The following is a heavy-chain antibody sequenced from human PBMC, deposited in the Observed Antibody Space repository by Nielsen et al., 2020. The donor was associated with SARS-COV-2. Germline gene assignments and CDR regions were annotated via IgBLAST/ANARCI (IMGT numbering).Heavy chain of an antibody. J-gene: IGHJ4*02. Sequence: GGSLRLSCAASGFTVSSNYMSWVRQAPGKGLEWVSVIYSGGSTYYADSVKGRFTISRDNSKNTLYLQMNSLRAEDTAVYYCARVGWGGYYDSSGYIDYWGQGTLVTVSS. CDR1: GFTVSSNY. CDR2: IYSGGST. D-gene: IGHD3-22*01. V-gene: IGHV3-53*01. CDR3: ARVGWGGYYDSSGYIDY.